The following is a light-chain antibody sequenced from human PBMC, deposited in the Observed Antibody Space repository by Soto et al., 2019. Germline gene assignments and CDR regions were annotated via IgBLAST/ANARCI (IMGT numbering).Light chain of an antibody. Sequence: EILLTQSPSTLSLSPGEGVTLSCRASQSVTVNSLAWYQQKPGQAPRLLIYAASTRAAAVPDRFTGSGSGTDFALTISRLEPEDFGVYYCQQYNNWPLTFGQGTKVDIK. CDR3: QQYNNWPLT. J-gene: IGKJ1*01. CDR2: AAS. CDR1: QSVTVNS. V-gene: IGKV3-20*01.